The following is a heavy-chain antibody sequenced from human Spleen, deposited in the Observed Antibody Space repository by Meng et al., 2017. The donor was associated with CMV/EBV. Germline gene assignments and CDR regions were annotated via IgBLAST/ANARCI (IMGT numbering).Heavy chain of an antibody. CDR2: INHSGST. J-gene: IGHJ5*02. V-gene: IGHV4-34*01. D-gene: IGHD6-13*01. Sequence: SETLSLTCAVYGGSFSGYYWSWIRQPPGQGLEWIGEINHSGSTNYNPSLKSRVTISVDTSKNQFSLKLSSVTAADTAVYYCARGRDAGYSSSGGWFDPWGQGTLVTVSS. CDR3: ARGRDAGYSSSGGWFDP. CDR1: GGSFSGYY.